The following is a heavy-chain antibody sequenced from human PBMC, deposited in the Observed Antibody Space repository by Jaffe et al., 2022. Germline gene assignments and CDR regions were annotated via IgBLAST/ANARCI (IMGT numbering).Heavy chain of an antibody. D-gene: IGHD2-15*01. V-gene: IGHV1-69*01. Sequence: QVQLVQSGAEVKKPGSSVKVSCKASGGTFSSYAISWVRQAPGQGLEWMGGIIPIFGTANYAQKFQGRVTITADESTSTAYMELSSLRSEDTAVYYCARSTSGIVVVVAAISAFDIWGQGTMVTVSS. CDR1: GGTFSSYA. J-gene: IGHJ3*02. CDR3: ARSTSGIVVVVAAISAFDI. CDR2: IIPIFGTA.